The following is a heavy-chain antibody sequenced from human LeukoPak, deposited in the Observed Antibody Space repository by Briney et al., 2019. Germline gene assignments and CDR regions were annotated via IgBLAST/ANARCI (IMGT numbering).Heavy chain of an antibody. Sequence: GGSLRLSCAASGFTFSSYWMSWVRQAPGKGPEWVAHIKQDASQEYHVDSVKGRFTISRDNAKNSLYLQMNSLRAEDTAVYYCARGVVYPTWSGPHWSDYWGQGTLVAVSS. D-gene: IGHD3-3*01. CDR2: IKQDASQE. J-gene: IGHJ4*02. V-gene: IGHV3-7*01. CDR1: GFTFSSYW. CDR3: ARGVVYPTWSGPHWSDY.